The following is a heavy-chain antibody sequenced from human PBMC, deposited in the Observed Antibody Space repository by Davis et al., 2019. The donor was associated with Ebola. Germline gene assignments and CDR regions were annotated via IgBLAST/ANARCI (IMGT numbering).Heavy chain of an antibody. CDR3: ARSGSSSWNWYFDL. CDR1: GGSTSSGSYY. V-gene: IGHV4-61*09. CDR2: IFTSGST. J-gene: IGHJ2*01. Sequence: PSETLSLTCNVSGGSTSSGSYYWTWIRQPAGKGLEWIGHIFTSGSTTYNPSLQSRVSISGDTSMTQFSLKLSSVTAADTAVYYCARSGSSSWNWYFDLWGRGTLVTVSS. D-gene: IGHD6-13*01.